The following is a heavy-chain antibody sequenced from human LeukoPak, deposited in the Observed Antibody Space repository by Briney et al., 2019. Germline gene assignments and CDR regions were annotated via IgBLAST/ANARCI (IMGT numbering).Heavy chain of an antibody. J-gene: IGHJ4*02. Sequence: PGGSLRLSCATSQFTFSSYAMSWVRQAPGKGLDWVSTISGSGGSTYYADSVEGRFTISRDNSKNTVSLQMNSLRVEDTAIYYCAKYRDGCTEYWGQGTLVTVSS. V-gene: IGHV3-23*01. CDR2: ISGSGGST. CDR1: QFTFSSYA. CDR3: AKYRDGCTEY. D-gene: IGHD5-24*01.